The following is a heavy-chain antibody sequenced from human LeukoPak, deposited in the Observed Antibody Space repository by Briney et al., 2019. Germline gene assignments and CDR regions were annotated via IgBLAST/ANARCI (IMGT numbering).Heavy chain of an antibody. CDR1: GFTFSNFW. CDR2: IKEDGSEI. V-gene: IGHV3-7*01. CDR3: TRDRQGSGIYSTDY. J-gene: IGHJ4*02. Sequence: PGGSLRLSCAASGFTFSNFWMSWVRQVPGEGLEWVANIKEDGSEIHYVDSVKGRFTISRDNAQNSLYLNMHSMRAEDTAVYYCTRDRQGSGIYSTDYWGRGTLVTVSS. D-gene: IGHD3-10*01.